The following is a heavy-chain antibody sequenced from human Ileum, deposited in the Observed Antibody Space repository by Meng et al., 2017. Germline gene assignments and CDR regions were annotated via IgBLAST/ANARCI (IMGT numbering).Heavy chain of an antibody. Sequence: QVERQESGPGRVTPSATLSLTCAVPSGSITSDTYWSWVRLPPGKGLEWIGQISHSGSTFYNPSLKSRVTMSVDKSKSQFSLMLTSVTAADTAVYYCARHGGYYQGFWGQGTLVTVSS. CDR3: ARHGGYYQGF. CDR2: ISHSGST. J-gene: IGHJ4*02. D-gene: IGHD4-23*01. V-gene: IGHV4-4*02. CDR1: SGSITSDTY.